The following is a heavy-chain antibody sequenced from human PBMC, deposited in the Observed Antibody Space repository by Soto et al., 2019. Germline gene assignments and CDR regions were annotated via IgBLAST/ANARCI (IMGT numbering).Heavy chain of an antibody. CDR2: IYYSGST. Sequence: QVQLQESGPGLVKPSQTLSLTCTVSGGSISSGGYYWSWIRQHPGKGLEWIGYIYYSGSTYYNPSLQRRVTISVDTSKKQFPLKLSSVAAADTAVYYCAGVANSNYFPKTAHYGLDVWGQGTTVTVSS. J-gene: IGHJ6*02. CDR3: AGVANSNYFPKTAHYGLDV. CDR1: GGSISSGGYY. V-gene: IGHV4-31*03. D-gene: IGHD4-4*01.